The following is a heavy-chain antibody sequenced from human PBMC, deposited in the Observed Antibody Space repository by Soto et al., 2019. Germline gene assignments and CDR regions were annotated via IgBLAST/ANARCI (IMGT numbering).Heavy chain of an antibody. D-gene: IGHD3-3*01. J-gene: IGHJ5*02. CDR1: GGSXSGYY. Sequence: SLTXXVXGGSXSGYYWSXXRXPPGXXLXWIGEINHSGSTNYNPSLKSRVTISVDTSKNQFSLKLSSVTAADTAVYYCARGSRAIFGVVIIVNRWFDPWGQGTLVTVSS. CDR3: ARGSRAIFGVVIIVNRWFDP. CDR2: INHSGST. V-gene: IGHV4-34*01.